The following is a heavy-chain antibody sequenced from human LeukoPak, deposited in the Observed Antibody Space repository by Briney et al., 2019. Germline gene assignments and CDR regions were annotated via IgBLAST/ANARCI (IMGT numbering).Heavy chain of an antibody. Sequence: TSETLSLTCAVYGGSFSGYYWSWIRQPPGKGLEWIGEINHSGSTNYNPSLKSRVTISVDTSKNQFSLKLSSVTAADTAVYYCARDLYSSIWGQGTLVTVSS. CDR2: INHSGST. J-gene: IGHJ4*02. CDR1: GGSFSGYY. D-gene: IGHD6-19*01. V-gene: IGHV4-34*01. CDR3: ARDLYSSI.